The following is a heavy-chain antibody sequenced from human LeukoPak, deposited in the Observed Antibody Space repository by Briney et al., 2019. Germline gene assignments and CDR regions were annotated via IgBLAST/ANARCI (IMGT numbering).Heavy chain of an antibody. CDR3: ARDLGPKHDYGDYYYYMDV. V-gene: IGHV7-4-1*02. Sequence: ASVKVSCKASGYTFTSYAMNWVRQAPGQGLEWIGWINTNTGNPTYAQGFTGRFVFSLDTSVSTAYLQISSLKAEDTAVYYCARDLGPKHDYGDYYYYMDVWGKGTTVTVSS. J-gene: IGHJ6*03. CDR1: GYTFTSYA. CDR2: INTNTGNP. D-gene: IGHD4-17*01.